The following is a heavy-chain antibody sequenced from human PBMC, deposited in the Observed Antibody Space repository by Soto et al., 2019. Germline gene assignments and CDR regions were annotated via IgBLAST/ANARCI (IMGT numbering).Heavy chain of an antibody. CDR3: ARPDFGDYWYFDL. J-gene: IGHJ2*01. CDR1: GGTFSSHT. Sequence: QDQLVQSGAEVKKPGSSVKVSCKASGGTFSSHTFSWVRQAPGQGLEWMGRIIPALGTATYAQKFQGRVTITADESATTVYMELNSLRSEDTVVYYCARPDFGDYWYFDLWGRGTRVTVSS. D-gene: IGHD4-17*01. V-gene: IGHV1-69*08. CDR2: IIPALGTA.